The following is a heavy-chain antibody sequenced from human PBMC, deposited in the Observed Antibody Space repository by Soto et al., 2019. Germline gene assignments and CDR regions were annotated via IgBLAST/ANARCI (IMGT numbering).Heavy chain of an antibody. J-gene: IGHJ4*02. CDR2: IYYSGST. Sequence: QVQLQESGPGLVKPSQTLSLTCTVSGVSVSSGCYYWRWIRQHPGKGLQWIGNIYYSGSTNYNPSLKSRIIISLDTSKNQFSLNLSSVTAADTAVYFCARYRISGSWSKFDYWGQGTLVTVSS. V-gene: IGHV4-31*03. CDR3: ARYRISGSWSKFDY. CDR1: GVSVSSGCYY. D-gene: IGHD6-13*01.